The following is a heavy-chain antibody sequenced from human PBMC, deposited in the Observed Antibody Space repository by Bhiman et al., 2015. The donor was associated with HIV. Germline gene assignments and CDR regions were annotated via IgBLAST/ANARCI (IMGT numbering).Heavy chain of an antibody. V-gene: IGHV3-30*02. CDR2: IRYDGSNK. D-gene: IGHD6-13*01. Sequence: QVQLVESGGGVVQPGGPVRLSCAASAFTFSINGMHWVRQAPGKGLEWVAFIRYDGSNKYYADSVKGRFTISRDNSKNTLYLQMNSLRSEDTALYYCAKDRIAAAWGVSYYGMDVWGQGTTVTVSS. CDR1: AFTFSING. CDR3: AKDRIAAAWGVSYYGMDV. J-gene: IGHJ6*02.